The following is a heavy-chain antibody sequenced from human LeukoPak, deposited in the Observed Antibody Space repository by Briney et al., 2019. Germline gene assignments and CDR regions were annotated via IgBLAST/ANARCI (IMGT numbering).Heavy chain of an antibody. CDR2: ISGSGGKS. CDR1: GFTFSNYA. Sequence: GGSLRLSCAASGFTFSNYAMSWVRQAPGKGLEWVSLISGSGGKSEYADSVTGRFTISRDNSKNTLYLQMNGLRAEDTAVYYCARGDGLYCSGGSCPLPHWGQGALATVSS. CDR3: ARGDGLYCSGGSCPLPH. D-gene: IGHD2-15*01. J-gene: IGHJ4*02. V-gene: IGHV3-23*01.